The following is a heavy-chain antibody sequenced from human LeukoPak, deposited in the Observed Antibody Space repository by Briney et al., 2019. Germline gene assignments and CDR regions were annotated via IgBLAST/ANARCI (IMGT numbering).Heavy chain of an antibody. CDR2: ISYDGRYD. V-gene: IGHV3-30*04. J-gene: IGHJ4*02. Sequence: GGSLRLSCAASGFTFRDYAMHWVRQAPGKGLEWVAVISYDGRYDYYAVSVKGRFTISRDNSMNSLFLQMNSLRAEDTAVYTFARGGDWGSGGSGHLDSWGQGALAAVSS. CDR1: GFTFRDYA. CDR3: ARGGDWGSGGSGHLDS. D-gene: IGHD2-15*01.